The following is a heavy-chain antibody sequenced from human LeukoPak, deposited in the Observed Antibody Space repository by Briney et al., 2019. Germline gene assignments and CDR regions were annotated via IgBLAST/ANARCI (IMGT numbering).Heavy chain of an antibody. J-gene: IGHJ4*02. Sequence: PGGSLRLSCAASGFTFSASGMHWVRQAPGKGLEWVGRIKSKTDGGTTDYAAPVKGRFTISRDDSKNTLYLQMNSLKTEDTAVYYCTTEIRWESLPFDYWGQGTLVTVSS. D-gene: IGHD1-26*01. CDR1: GFTFSASG. CDR3: TTEIRWESLPFDY. V-gene: IGHV3-15*01. CDR2: IKSKTDGGTT.